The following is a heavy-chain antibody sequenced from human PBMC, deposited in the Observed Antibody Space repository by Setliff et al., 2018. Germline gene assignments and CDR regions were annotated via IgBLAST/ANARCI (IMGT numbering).Heavy chain of an antibody. D-gene: IGHD6-25*01. CDR3: ARAGLAAAGRKGVFEY. J-gene: IGHJ4*02. CDR1: AKTFTAYY. CDR2: INPNSGGT. V-gene: IGHV1-2*02. Sequence: ASVKVSCKASAKTFTAYYVHWVRRAPGQGLEWMGWINPNSGGTNYAQKFQGRVTMAWDTSISTAYMDLSRLTSDDTAVYYCARAGLAAAGRKGVFEYWGQGTLVTVSS.